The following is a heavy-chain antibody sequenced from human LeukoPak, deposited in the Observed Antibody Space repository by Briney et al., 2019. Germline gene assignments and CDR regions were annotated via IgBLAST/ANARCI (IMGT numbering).Heavy chain of an antibody. Sequence: ASETLSLTCTVSGGSINSYYWSWIRQPPGKGLEWIGHMYYSGGTNYNPSLKSRVTISVGTSKNQFSLKLSSVTAADTAVYYCTRRCKDAYTLYCFDYWGQGTLVTVSS. CDR2: MYYSGGT. V-gene: IGHV4-59*01. CDR3: TRRCKDAYTLYCFDY. CDR1: GGSINSYY. D-gene: IGHD5-24*01. J-gene: IGHJ4*02.